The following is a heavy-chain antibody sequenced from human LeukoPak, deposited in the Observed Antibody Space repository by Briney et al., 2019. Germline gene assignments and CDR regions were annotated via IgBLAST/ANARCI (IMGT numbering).Heavy chain of an antibody. CDR3: VRGSRYNMDV. CDR1: GFTFSDYW. D-gene: IGHD5-12*01. V-gene: IGHV3-74*01. CDR2: IISDGSSV. J-gene: IGHJ6*02. Sequence: PGGSLRLSCIASGFTFSDYWMHWVRQAPGKGPVWVSRIISDGSSVSYVDSVKGRFIMSRDNAKNTLYLQMNSLRVEDTAVYYCVRGSRYNMDVWGQGTTVTVSS.